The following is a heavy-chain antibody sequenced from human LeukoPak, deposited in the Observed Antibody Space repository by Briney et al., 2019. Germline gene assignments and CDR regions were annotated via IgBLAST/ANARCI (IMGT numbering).Heavy chain of an antibody. D-gene: IGHD4-17*01. J-gene: IGHJ6*03. V-gene: IGHV3-23*01. Sequence: GGSLRLSCAASGFTFSTYAMSWVRQAPGKGLEWVSNISGRGGSTYYADSVKGRFTISRDDSKNTLYLQMSSLRVEDTAVYYCAKTNTGTYSSYYYYYMDVWGKGTTVTVSS. CDR2: ISGRGGST. CDR3: AKTNTGTYSSYYYYYMDV. CDR1: GFTFSTYA.